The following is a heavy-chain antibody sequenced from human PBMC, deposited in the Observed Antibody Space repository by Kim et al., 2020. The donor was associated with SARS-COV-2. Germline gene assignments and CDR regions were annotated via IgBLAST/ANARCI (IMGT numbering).Heavy chain of an antibody. V-gene: IGHV1-18*01. CDR3: ARDGSGCYITGYYYGMDV. J-gene: IGHJ6*02. Sequence: ASVKVSCKASGYTFTSYGISWVRQAPGQGLEWMGWISAYNGNTKYAQKLQGRVTMTTDTSTSTAYMELRSLRSDDTAVYYCARDGSGCYITGYYYGMDVWGQGTTFTVSS. CDR1: GYTFTSYG. CDR2: ISAYNGNT. D-gene: IGHD6-19*01.